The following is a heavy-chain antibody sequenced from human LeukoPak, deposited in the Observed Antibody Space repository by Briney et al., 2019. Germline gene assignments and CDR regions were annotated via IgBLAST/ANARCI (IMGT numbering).Heavy chain of an antibody. CDR2: IIPMLDIQ. J-gene: IGHJ4*02. CDR1: GGTFSSYV. V-gene: IGHV1-69*04. Sequence: ASVKVSCKASGGTFSSYVITWVRQAPGQGLEWMERIIPMLDIQNYAQKFQGRVTITADKSTSTAYMELSSLRSEDTAVYYCASERGATQYFDYWGQGTLVTVSS. D-gene: IGHD3-10*01. CDR3: ASERGATQYFDY.